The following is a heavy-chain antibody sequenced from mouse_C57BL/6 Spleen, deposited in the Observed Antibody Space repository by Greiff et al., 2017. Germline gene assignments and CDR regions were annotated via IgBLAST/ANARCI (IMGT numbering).Heavy chain of an antibody. J-gene: IGHJ2*01. Sequence: QVQLKESGAELVRPGASVKLSCKASGYTFTDYYINWVKQRPGQGLEWIARIYPGSGNTYYNEKFKGKATLTAEKSSSTAYMQLSSLTSEDSAVYFCAREGGLDDWGQGTTLTVS. CDR1: GYTFTDYY. D-gene: IGHD3-3*01. CDR2: IYPGSGNT. V-gene: IGHV1-76*01. CDR3: AREGGLDD.